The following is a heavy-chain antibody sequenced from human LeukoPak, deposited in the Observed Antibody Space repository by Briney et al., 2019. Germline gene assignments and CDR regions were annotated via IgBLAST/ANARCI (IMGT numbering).Heavy chain of an antibody. CDR1: GFTVSSNY. J-gene: IGHJ4*02. CDR2: IYSGGST. D-gene: IGHD3-10*01. CDR3: ASTVSGFGELNY. Sequence: GGSLRLSCAASGFTVSSNYMTWVRQAPGKGLEWVSVIYSGGSTYYADSVKGRFTISRDNSKNTLYLQMNSLRAEDTAVYYYASTVSGFGELNYWGQGTLVTVSP. V-gene: IGHV3-66*02.